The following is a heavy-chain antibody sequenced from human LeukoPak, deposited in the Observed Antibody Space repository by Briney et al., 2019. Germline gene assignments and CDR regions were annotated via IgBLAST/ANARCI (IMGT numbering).Heavy chain of an antibody. D-gene: IGHD5-12*01. CDR2: INHSGST. CDR3: ARRGWLRTNWFDP. CDR1: GGSISSSSYY. V-gene: IGHV4-39*07. J-gene: IGHJ5*02. Sequence: SETLSLTCTVSGGSISSSSYYWRWIRQPPGKGLEWIGEINHSGSTNYNPSLKSRVTISVDTSKNQLSLKLSSVTAADTAVYYCARRGWLRTNWFDPWGQGTLVTVSS.